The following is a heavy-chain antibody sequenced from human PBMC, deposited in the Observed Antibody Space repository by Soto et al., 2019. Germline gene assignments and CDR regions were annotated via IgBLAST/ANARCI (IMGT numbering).Heavy chain of an antibody. J-gene: IGHJ3*02. CDR1: GYTLTGYY. CDR3: ARGGRDGYNIPAFDI. D-gene: IGHD5-12*01. Sequence: ASVKVSCKASGYTLTGYYMHWVRQAPGQGLEWMGWINPNSGGTIYAQKFQGRVTMTRDTSISTAFMELSSLRSDDTAVYYCARGGRDGYNIPAFDIWGQGTXVTVSS. CDR2: INPNSGGT. V-gene: IGHV1-2*02.